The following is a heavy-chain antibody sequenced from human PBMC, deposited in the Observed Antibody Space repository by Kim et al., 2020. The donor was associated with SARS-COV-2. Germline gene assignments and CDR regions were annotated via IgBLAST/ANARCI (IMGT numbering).Heavy chain of an antibody. Sequence: GGSLRLSCATSGFTFSAYDMNWVRQAPGKGLEWLSFITKSSDTIYYADSVQGRFTISRDNAKNSLYLQMNSLRDEDTALYYCVRDRMGGAFDIWGQGTMV. CDR1: GFTFSAYD. J-gene: IGHJ3*02. CDR2: ITKSSDTI. D-gene: IGHD3-16*01. CDR3: VRDRMGGAFDI. V-gene: IGHV3-48*02.